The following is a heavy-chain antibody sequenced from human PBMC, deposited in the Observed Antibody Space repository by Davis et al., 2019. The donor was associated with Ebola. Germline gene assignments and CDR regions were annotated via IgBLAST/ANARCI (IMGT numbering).Heavy chain of an antibody. CDR2: TSWNTNVT. CDR3: AKVRGGTIAASLNY. CDR1: GFTSDEYG. D-gene: IGHD6-13*01. J-gene: IGHJ4*02. Sequence: SPNTSCAASGFTSDEYGLHWVRPAPGKGLEGISGTSWNTNVTGYADSVRGRFTISRDNAKNSVFLQMNSLRVEDAAMYYCAKVRGGTIAASLNYWGQGTVVIVSS. V-gene: IGHV3-9*02.